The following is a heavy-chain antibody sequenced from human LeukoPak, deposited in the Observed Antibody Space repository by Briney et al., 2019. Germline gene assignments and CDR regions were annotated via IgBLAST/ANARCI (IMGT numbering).Heavy chain of an antibody. J-gene: IGHJ4*02. CDR2: IYYSGST. Sequence: SETLSLTCTVSGGSISSGDYYWSWIRQPPGKGLEWIGYIYYSGSTYYNPSLKSRVTISVDTSKNQFSLKLSSVTAADTAVYYCARAGPNWDLDYWGQGTLVTVSS. CDR1: GGSISSGDYY. V-gene: IGHV4-30-4*08. D-gene: IGHD7-27*01. CDR3: ARAGPNWDLDY.